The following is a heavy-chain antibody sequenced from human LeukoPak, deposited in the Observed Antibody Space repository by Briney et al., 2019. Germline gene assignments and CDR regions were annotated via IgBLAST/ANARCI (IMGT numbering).Heavy chain of an antibody. CDR2: IRYDGSNK. V-gene: IGHV3-30*02. Sequence: GGSLRLSCAASGFTFSSYGMHWVRQAPGKGLEWMTFIRYDGSNKYYADSVKGRFTISRDNTKKSLYLQMNSLRAEDTAVYYCARLSTPDTSDYYRYRSFDYWGQGTLVSVSS. J-gene: IGHJ4*02. CDR1: GFTFSSYG. D-gene: IGHD3-22*01. CDR3: ARLSTPDTSDYYRYRSFDY.